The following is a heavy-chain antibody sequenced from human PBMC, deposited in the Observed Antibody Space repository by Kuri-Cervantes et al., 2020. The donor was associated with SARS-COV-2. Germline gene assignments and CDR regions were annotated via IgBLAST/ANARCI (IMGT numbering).Heavy chain of an antibody. D-gene: IGHD2-21*01. Sequence: GESLKISCAASGFTFSSYGMHWVRQAPGKGLEWVAVIWYDGSNKYYAESVKGRFTISRDNSKNTLYLQMNNMRREDTAVYFCARGRVGVQDFWGQGTLVTVSS. CDR1: GFTFSSYG. CDR3: ARGRVGVQDF. J-gene: IGHJ4*02. CDR2: IWYDGSNK. V-gene: IGHV3-30*19.